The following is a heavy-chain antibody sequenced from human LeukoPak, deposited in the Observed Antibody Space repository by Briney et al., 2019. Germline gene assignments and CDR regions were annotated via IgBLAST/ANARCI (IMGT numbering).Heavy chain of an antibody. J-gene: IGHJ5*02. CDR1: GFAFSSYG. Sequence: SGGSLRLSCAASGFAFSSYGIHWVRQTPAKGLEWVAYIPYEGSKRYYADSVRGRFTISRDNSKNTAYLQMNSLRNDDTAMYYCAKDWSGNYNWFDPWGQGTLVTVSS. CDR3: AKDWSGNYNWFDP. D-gene: IGHD3-3*01. CDR2: IPYEGSKR. V-gene: IGHV3-30*02.